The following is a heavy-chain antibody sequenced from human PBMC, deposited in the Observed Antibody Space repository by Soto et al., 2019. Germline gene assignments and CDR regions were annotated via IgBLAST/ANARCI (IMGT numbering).Heavy chain of an antibody. CDR1: GGSISTYY. Sequence: QVQLQESGPGLVKPSETLSLTCTVSGGSISTYYWSWIRQPPGKGLEWIGYIYYSGSTNYNPSLKTRATISVDASKNQFSLKLSSLSAADTAVYYCARDGSRYDFWSVPYYFDYWGEGTLVNVSS. V-gene: IGHV4-59*01. CDR2: IYYSGST. D-gene: IGHD3-3*01. J-gene: IGHJ4*02. CDR3: ARDGSRYDFWSVPYYFDY.